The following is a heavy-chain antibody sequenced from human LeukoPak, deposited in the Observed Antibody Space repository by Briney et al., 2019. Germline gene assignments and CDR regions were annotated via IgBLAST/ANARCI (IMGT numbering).Heavy chain of an antibody. CDR1: GFTFSNYF. V-gene: IGHV3-64*01. J-gene: IGHJ4*02. Sequence: GGSLRLSCAASGFTFSNYFMHWVRQAPGKGLEYVSAISSSGDSTYYANSAKGRFTVSRDNSKNTLYLQMGSLSAEDMAVYYCARAPRCYGSGLYYFDYWGQGALVTVSS. D-gene: IGHD3-10*01. CDR3: ARAPRCYGSGLYYFDY. CDR2: ISSSGDST.